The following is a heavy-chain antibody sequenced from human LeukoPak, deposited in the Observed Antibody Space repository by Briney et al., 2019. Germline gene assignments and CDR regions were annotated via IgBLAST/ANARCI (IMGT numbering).Heavy chain of an antibody. D-gene: IGHD6-19*01. Sequence: GGSLRLSCAASGFTFSTYGMHWVRQAPGKGLEWVALIWYDGTNEHYADSVKGRFTISRDNPKNTLWLQMNSLGADDTAVYYCAREWIGNGWSAFDYWGQGTLLTVSS. CDR2: IWYDGTNE. J-gene: IGHJ4*02. CDR1: GFTFSTYG. V-gene: IGHV3-33*01. CDR3: AREWIGNGWSAFDY.